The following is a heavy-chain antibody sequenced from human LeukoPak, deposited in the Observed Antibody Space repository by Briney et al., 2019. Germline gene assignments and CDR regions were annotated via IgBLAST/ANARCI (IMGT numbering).Heavy chain of an antibody. Sequence: SETLSLTCTVSGGSISSSSYYLAWIRQPPGKGLEWIGSIYYSGSTYYNPSLKSRVTISLDTSESQFSLRLSSATAADTAVYYCARAIALSGGNWFDPWGQGTLVTVSS. CDR3: ARAIALSGGNWFDP. J-gene: IGHJ5*02. V-gene: IGHV4-39*07. D-gene: IGHD2-8*02. CDR1: GGSISSSSYY. CDR2: IYYSGST.